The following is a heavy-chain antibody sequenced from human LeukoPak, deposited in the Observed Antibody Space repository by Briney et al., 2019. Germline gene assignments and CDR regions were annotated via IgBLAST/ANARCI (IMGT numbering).Heavy chain of an antibody. V-gene: IGHV4-39*01. CDR2: MHYSGTT. CDR1: GDSISTNSSY. J-gene: IGHJ5*02. CDR3: ARQDYSSSSGRLRWFDP. D-gene: IGHD6-6*01. Sequence: PSETLSLTCAVSGDSISTNSSYWGWIRQPPGKGLEWIGSMHYSGTTYYNPSLKSRVTISVDTSKKQFSLRLTSVTAADTAVYYCARQDYSSSSGRLRWFDPWGQGTQVTVSS.